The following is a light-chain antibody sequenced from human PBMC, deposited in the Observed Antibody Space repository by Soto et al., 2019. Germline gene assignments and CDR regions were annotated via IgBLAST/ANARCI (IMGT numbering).Light chain of an antibody. V-gene: IGKV3-15*01. Sequence: EIVMTQSPATLSVSPGERATLSCRASQTVNSNLAWYQQKPGQAPRLLIYGASTRATGIPARFSGSGSGTEFTLTISSLQSEDFALYYCQQYNYWPPITFGQGTRLDIK. CDR2: GAS. CDR1: QTVNSN. CDR3: QQYNYWPPIT. J-gene: IGKJ5*01.